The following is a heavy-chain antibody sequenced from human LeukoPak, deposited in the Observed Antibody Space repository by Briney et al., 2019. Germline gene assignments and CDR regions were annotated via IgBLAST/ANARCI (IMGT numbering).Heavy chain of an antibody. CDR2: INHSGST. V-gene: IGHV4-34*01. Sequence: PSETLSLTCAVYGGSFSGYYWSWIRQPPKKGLEWIGEINHSGSTNYNPSLKSRVTISVDTSKNQFSLKLSSVTAADTAVYYCARGFRTRFDPWGQGTLVTVSS. CDR1: GGSFSGYY. J-gene: IGHJ5*02. CDR3: ARGFRTRFDP.